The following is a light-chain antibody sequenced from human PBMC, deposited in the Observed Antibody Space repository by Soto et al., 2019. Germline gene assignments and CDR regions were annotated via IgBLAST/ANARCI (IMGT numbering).Light chain of an antibody. V-gene: IGKV1-5*01. CDR2: DAS. CDR1: QSISSW. CDR3: QQYNSYPWT. Sequence: DIQMTQSPSTLSASVGDRVTITCRASQSISSWVAWYQQKPGKAPKLLIYDASSLESGVPSRFRGSGSGTEFTLTISSLQPDDFATYYCQQYNSYPWTFGQGTKVDIK. J-gene: IGKJ1*01.